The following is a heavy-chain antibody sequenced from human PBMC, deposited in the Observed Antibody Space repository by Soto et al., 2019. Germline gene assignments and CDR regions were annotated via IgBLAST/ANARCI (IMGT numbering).Heavy chain of an antibody. Sequence: PWRSLRLSCAASGFTFSSYAMHWVRQAPGKGLEWVAVLSYDGSNKYYADSVKGRFTISRDNSKNTLYLQMNSLRAEDTAVYYCARERSLQRSCYYGRYGQDQRTTVSV. D-gene: IGHD1-1*01. CDR3: ARERSLQRSCYYGRYG. CDR2: LSYDGSNK. J-gene: IGHJ6*02. V-gene: IGHV3-30-3*01. CDR1: GFTFSSYA.